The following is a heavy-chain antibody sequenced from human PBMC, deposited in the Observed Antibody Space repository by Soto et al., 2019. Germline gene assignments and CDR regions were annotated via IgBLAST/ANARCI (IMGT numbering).Heavy chain of an antibody. Sequence: GESLKISCAASGFTFSSYSMNWVRQAPGKGLEWVSYISSSSSTIYYADSVKGRFTISRDKAKNSLYLQMNSLRDEDTAVYYCARDPMYSSSWYGEEEPRNPNWFDPWGQGTLVTVSS. J-gene: IGHJ5*02. CDR2: ISSSSSTI. CDR1: GFTFSSYS. CDR3: ARDPMYSSSWYGEEEPRNPNWFDP. V-gene: IGHV3-48*02. D-gene: IGHD6-13*01.